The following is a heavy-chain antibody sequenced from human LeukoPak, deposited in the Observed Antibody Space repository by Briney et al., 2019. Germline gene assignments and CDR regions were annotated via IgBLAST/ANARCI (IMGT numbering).Heavy chain of an antibody. Sequence: ASVKVSCKASGYTFTSYDINWVRQATGQGLEWMGWMNPNSGNTGYAQKFQGRVTMTRNTSISTAYMELSSLRSEDTAVYYCARSPHSSDYFLDYWGQGTQVTVSS. J-gene: IGHJ4*02. D-gene: IGHD2/OR15-2a*01. CDR1: GYTFTSYD. CDR2: MNPNSGNT. V-gene: IGHV1-8*01. CDR3: ARSPHSSDYFLDY.